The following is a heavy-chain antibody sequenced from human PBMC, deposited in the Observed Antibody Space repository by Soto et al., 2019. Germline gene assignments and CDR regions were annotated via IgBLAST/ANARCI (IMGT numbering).Heavy chain of an antibody. CDR2: INPNSRNT. J-gene: IGHJ1*01. CDR3: ARGTPTPAGPCIDH. Sequence: ASVKVSCKASGYTFTAYFMLWVRQAPGQGLEWMGWINPNSRNTNYAQNFQGRVTMTRDTSFNTVYMELSRLRSDDTAVYYCARGTPTPAGPCIDHWGQATMVTVSS. V-gene: IGHV1-2*02. CDR1: GYTFTAYF. D-gene: IGHD2-2*01.